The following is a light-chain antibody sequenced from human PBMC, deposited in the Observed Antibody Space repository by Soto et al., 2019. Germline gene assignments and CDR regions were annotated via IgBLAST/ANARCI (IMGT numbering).Light chain of an antibody. Sequence: QSALTQPRSVSGSPGQSVTISCTGTSGDVGTYNYVSWYQQYPGKAPKLMIYDVIKRPSGVTDRFSGYKSGNTASLTISGLQAEDEADYYCCSYAGSYSWVFGGGTKVTVL. CDR2: DVI. V-gene: IGLV2-11*01. CDR3: CSYAGSYSWV. J-gene: IGLJ3*02. CDR1: SGDVGTYNY.